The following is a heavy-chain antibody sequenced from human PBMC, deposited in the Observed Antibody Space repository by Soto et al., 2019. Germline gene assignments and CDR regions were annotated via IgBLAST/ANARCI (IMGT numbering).Heavy chain of an antibody. D-gene: IGHD6-19*01. Sequence: SETLSLTCTVSGGSISSYYWSWIRQPPGKGLEWIGYIYYSGSTNYNPSLKSRVTISVDTSKNQFSLKLSSVTAADTAVYYCASSQWLVPNYYYYYMDVWGKGTTVTVSS. J-gene: IGHJ6*03. CDR3: ASSQWLVPNYYYYYMDV. CDR1: GGSISSYY. CDR2: IYYSGST. V-gene: IGHV4-59*01.